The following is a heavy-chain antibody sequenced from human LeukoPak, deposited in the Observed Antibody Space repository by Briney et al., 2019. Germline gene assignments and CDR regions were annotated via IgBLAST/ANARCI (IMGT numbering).Heavy chain of an antibody. CDR1: GFTFSSYW. D-gene: IGHD5-18*01. Sequence: GGSLRLSCAASGFTFSSYWMHWVRQAPGKGLVWVSCISSDGSSTSYADSVKGRFTISRDNAKNTLYLQMNSLRAEDTAVYYCGRGPPVDTAMVFGGQGTLVTVSS. J-gene: IGHJ4*02. CDR2: ISSDGSST. V-gene: IGHV3-74*01. CDR3: GRGPPVDTAMVF.